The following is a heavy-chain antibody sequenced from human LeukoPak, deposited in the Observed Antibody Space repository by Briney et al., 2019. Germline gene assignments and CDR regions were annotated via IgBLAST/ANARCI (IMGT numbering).Heavy chain of an antibody. CDR1: GGSIRSYY. V-gene: IGHV4-59*01. Sequence: SGTLSLTCTVSGGSIRSYYWSWIRQPPGKGLEWIWYIYYSGSTNYNPSLKSRVTMSIDTSKNQFSLTLKSVTAADTAVYYCALDSSGWSDDSFYIWGHGTMVTVSS. CDR2: IYYSGST. J-gene: IGHJ3*02. CDR3: ALDSSGWSDDSFYI. D-gene: IGHD6-13*01.